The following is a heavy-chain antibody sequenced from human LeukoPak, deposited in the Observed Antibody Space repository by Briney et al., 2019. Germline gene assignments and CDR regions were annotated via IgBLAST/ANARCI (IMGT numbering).Heavy chain of an antibody. Sequence: PSETLSLTCTVSGGSISSSSYYWAWIRQPPGKGLEGIGSIYYSGGTYYHPSLKGQLPLPVHTSKNQFSLKLSSVTAADTAVYYCARQGASGYSYGYPYYFDYWGQGTLVTVSS. D-gene: IGHD5-18*01. J-gene: IGHJ4*02. CDR3: ARQGASGYSYGYPYYFDY. CDR1: GGSISSSSYY. CDR2: IYYSGGT. V-gene: IGHV4-39*01.